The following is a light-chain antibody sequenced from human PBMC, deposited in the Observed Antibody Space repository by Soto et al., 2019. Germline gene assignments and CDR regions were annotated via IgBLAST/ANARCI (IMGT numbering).Light chain of an antibody. CDR1: SSDVGAYNL. V-gene: IGLV2-23*02. CDR3: CSYAGIPTLI. J-gene: IGLJ2*01. CDR2: DVT. Sequence: QPALTQPASVSGSPGPAITMSCTGTSSDVGAYNLVSWYQLHPGEAPILIIYDVTKRPSGVSDRFSGSKSGNTASLTISGLQAEDEADYYCCSYAGIPTLIFGGGTKVTVL.